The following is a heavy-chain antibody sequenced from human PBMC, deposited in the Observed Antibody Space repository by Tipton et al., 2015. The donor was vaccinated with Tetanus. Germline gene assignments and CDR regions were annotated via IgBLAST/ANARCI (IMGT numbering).Heavy chain of an antibody. V-gene: IGHV4-31*03. Sequence: TLSLTCTVSGGSISSSPYFWNWLRPQPGKGPEWIGYIYYSGGTFYNPSLSVRVTISVDTSKNQFSLKMNSVTAADTAVYYCARDQGVGGVVRLNWFEPWGPGSLVPVSS. CDR1: GGSISSSPYF. J-gene: IGHJ5*02. CDR2: IYYSGGT. D-gene: IGHD6-6*01. CDR3: ARDQGVGGVVRLNWFEP.